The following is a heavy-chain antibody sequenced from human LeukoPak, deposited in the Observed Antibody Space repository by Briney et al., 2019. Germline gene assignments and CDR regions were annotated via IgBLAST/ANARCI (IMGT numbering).Heavy chain of an antibody. D-gene: IGHD3-10*01. Sequence: GGSLRLSCAASGFTFSSYGMHWVRQAPGKGLEWVAFIRYDGSNKYYADSVKGRFTISRDNSKNTLYLQMNSLRAEDTGVYYCARGYASESYYNGPGYWGQGTLVTVSS. J-gene: IGHJ4*02. CDR2: IRYDGSNK. CDR1: GFTFSSYG. CDR3: ARGYASESYYNGPGY. V-gene: IGHV3-30*02.